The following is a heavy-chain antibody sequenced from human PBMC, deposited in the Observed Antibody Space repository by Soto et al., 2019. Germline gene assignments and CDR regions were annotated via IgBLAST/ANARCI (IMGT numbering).Heavy chain of an antibody. Sequence: ASVKVSCKASGYTFTSYGISWVRQAPGRGLEWMGWISAYNGNTNYAQKLQGRVTMTTDTSTSTAYMELRSLRSDDTAVYYCAGVDAFLEWLFGPDYWGQGTLVTVSS. V-gene: IGHV1-18*04. D-gene: IGHD3-3*01. CDR3: AGVDAFLEWLFGPDY. CDR1: GYTFTSYG. CDR2: ISAYNGNT. J-gene: IGHJ4*02.